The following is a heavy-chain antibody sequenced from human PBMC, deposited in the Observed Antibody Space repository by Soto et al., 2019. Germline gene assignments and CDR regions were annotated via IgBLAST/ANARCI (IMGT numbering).Heavy chain of an antibody. J-gene: IGHJ5*02. CDR1: GFTFSSYA. CDR2: ISGSGGST. V-gene: IGHV3-23*01. CDR3: ANGGGILTGYYNWFDP. D-gene: IGHD3-9*01. Sequence: XGSLRLSCAASGFTFSSYATSWVRQAPGKGLEWVSAISGSGGSTYYADSVKGRFTISRDNSKNTLYLQMNSLRAEDTAVYYCANGGGILTGYYNWFDPWGQGTLVTVSS.